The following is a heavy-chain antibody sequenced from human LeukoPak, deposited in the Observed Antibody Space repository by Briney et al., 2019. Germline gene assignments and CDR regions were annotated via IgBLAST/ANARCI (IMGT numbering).Heavy chain of an antibody. CDR2: IKEDGSEK. V-gene: IGHV3-7*02. D-gene: IGHD3-10*01. Sequence: GGSLRLSCAASGFTFSNYWMSWVRQAPGKGLEWVANIKEDGSEKYYVHSVKGRFTISRDNAKNSLYLQMNSLRAEDTAVYYCARTIRGYWGQGTLVTVSS. CDR3: ARTIRGY. CDR1: GFTFSNYW. J-gene: IGHJ4*02.